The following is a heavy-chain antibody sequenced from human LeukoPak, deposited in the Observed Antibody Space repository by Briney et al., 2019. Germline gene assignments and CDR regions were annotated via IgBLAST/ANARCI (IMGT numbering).Heavy chain of an antibody. CDR2: ISYDGSNK. D-gene: IGHD3-22*01. V-gene: IGHV3-30*18. J-gene: IGHJ4*02. CDR3: AKDLVSSGYAY. Sequence: GGSLRLSWAASGFTFSSYGMHWVRQAPGKGLEWVAVISYDGSNKYYADSVKGRFTISRDNSKNTLYLQMNSLRAEDTAVYYCAKDLVSSGYAYWGQGTLVTVSS. CDR1: GFTFSSYG.